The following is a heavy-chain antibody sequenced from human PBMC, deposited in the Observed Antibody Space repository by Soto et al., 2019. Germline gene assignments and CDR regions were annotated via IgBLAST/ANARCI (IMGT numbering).Heavy chain of an antibody. D-gene: IGHD5-18*01. CDR2: MSYDGGKK. CDR1: GLTFGGYA. V-gene: IGHV3-30*18. CDR3: AKGSTAMTYFDY. Sequence: QVQLVESGGGVVQPGRSLRLSCAASGLTFGGYAISWVPRAPARGLEWLAVMSYDGGKKYYADSLKGRFTISRDNSKNTLYLQMNSLRAEDTAVYYCAKGSTAMTYFDYWGQGTLVTVSS. J-gene: IGHJ4*02.